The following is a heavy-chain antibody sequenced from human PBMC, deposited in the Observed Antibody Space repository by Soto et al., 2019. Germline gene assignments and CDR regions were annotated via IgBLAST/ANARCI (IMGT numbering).Heavy chain of an antibody. J-gene: IGHJ4*02. CDR1: GFTFNNYA. V-gene: IGHV3-23*01. Sequence: GSLRLSCAASGFTFNNYAMNWVRQAPGKGLEWVSAISGSGGSTYYADSVKGRFTISRDNSKNTLYLQMNSLRAEDTAVYYCAKDQEGYSGSYYGYWGQGTLVTVSS. D-gene: IGHD1-26*01. CDR2: ISGSGGST. CDR3: AKDQEGYSGSYYGY.